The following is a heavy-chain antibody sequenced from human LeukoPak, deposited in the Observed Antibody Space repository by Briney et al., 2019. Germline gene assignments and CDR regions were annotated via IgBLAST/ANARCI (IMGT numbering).Heavy chain of an antibody. CDR1: GFTFSSYS. D-gene: IGHD2-2*02. J-gene: IGHJ4*02. CDR3: AKDSLGVGIPTVIGIFDY. Sequence: PGGSLRLSCAASGFTFSSYSMNWVRQAPGKGLEWVSSISSSSSYIYYADSVKGRFTISRDNTKNTLYLQMYSLRAEDTAVYYCAKDSLGVGIPTVIGIFDYWGQGTLVTVSS. CDR2: ISSSSSYI. V-gene: IGHV3-21*04.